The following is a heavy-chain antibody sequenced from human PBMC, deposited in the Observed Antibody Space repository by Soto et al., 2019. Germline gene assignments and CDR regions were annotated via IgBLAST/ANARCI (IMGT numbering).Heavy chain of an antibody. CDR2: ISYDGTNK. D-gene: IGHD5-12*01. V-gene: IGHV3-30-3*01. CDR3: ASLRGYDSPAVGYSSYRVDV. Sequence: QVQLVESGGGVVQPGRSLRLSCVVSGFSFSSYAMHWVRQAPGKGLEWVAIISYDGTNKYYADSVKGRFTISRYNSKNTLYLQMNTLRGEDTAVYYCASLRGYDSPAVGYSSYRVDVWVQGTTVTVSS. CDR1: GFSFSSYA. J-gene: IGHJ6*02.